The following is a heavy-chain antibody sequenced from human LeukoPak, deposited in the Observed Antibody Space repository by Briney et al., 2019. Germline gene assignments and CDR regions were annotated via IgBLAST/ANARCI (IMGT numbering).Heavy chain of an antibody. V-gene: IGHV1-18*01. D-gene: IGHD5-24*01. CDR1: GYTFTNYG. J-gene: IGHJ4*02. CDR3: AASLDPIPGMAFEY. Sequence: ASVKVSCKTSGYTFTNYGISWVRQAPGQGLEWMGWISAYNGNTNYAQKLQGRVTMTTDTSTSTAYMELRSLRSDDTAVYYCAASLDPIPGMAFEYWGQGTLVTVSS. CDR2: ISAYNGNT.